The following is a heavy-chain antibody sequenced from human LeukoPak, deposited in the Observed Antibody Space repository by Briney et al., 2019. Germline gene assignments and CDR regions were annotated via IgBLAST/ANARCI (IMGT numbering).Heavy chain of an antibody. V-gene: IGHV4-39*07. J-gene: IGHJ3*02. CDR2: IYYSGST. CDR3: ARAGSGYERDAFDI. Sequence: PSETLSLTCTVSGGSISSSSYYWGWIRQPPGKGLEWIGSIYYSGSTYYNPSLKSRVTISVDTSKNQFSLKLSSVTAADTAVYYCARAGSGYERDAFDIWAKGQWSPSLQ. D-gene: IGHD3-22*01. CDR1: GGSISSSSYY.